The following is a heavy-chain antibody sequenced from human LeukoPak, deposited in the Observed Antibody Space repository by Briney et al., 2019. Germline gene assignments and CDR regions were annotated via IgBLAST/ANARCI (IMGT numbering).Heavy chain of an antibody. D-gene: IGHD2-15*01. CDR3: ATQTLGHCSGGSCDSSGYFDY. J-gene: IGHJ4*02. V-gene: IGHV4-39*01. Sequence: SETLSLTCTVSGCSISSSSYYWGWIRQPPGKGLEWFGSICYSGSTYYNPSLKRRVIISVDTSKNQFSLKLSSVTAADTAVYYCATQTLGHCSGGSCDSSGYFDYWGQGTLVTVSS. CDR2: ICYSGST. CDR1: GCSISSSSYY.